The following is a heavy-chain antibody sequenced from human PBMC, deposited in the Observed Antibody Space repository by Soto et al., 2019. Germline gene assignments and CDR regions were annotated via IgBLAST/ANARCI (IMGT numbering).Heavy chain of an antibody. V-gene: IGHV1-18*01. J-gene: IGHJ5*02. Sequence: QVQLVQSGAEVKKPGASVKVSCKASGYTFTSYGISWVRQAPGQGLEWMGWISAYNGNTNYAQKLQGRVTMTTDTAARTADRELRSLRADDTAVYYCARGGLGYCSGGSCGFDPWGQGTLVTVSS. CDR1: GYTFTSYG. D-gene: IGHD2-15*01. CDR2: ISAYNGNT. CDR3: ARGGLGYCSGGSCGFDP.